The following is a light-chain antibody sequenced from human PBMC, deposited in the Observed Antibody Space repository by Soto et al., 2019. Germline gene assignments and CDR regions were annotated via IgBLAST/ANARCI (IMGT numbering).Light chain of an antibody. CDR2: DAS. CDR1: QDISNY. V-gene: IGKV1-33*01. CDR3: QQYDGLPT. J-gene: IGKJ1*01. Sequence: DIQMTQSPSSLSASVGDRVTITCQASQDISNYLNWYQQKPGKAPKVLIYDASNLGTGVPSRFSGSGSGTDFTFSISSLQPEDVATYYCQQYDGLPTFGQGTKV.